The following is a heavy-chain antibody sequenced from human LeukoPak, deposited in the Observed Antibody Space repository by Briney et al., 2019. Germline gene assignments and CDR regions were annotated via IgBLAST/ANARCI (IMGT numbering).Heavy chain of an antibody. CDR2: ISGSGGST. V-gene: IGHV3-23*01. D-gene: IGHD6-13*01. Sequence: AGGSLRLSCAASGFTFSSYGMSWVRQAPGKGLEWVSAISGSGGSTYYADPVKGRFTISRDNSKNTLYLQMNSLRAEDTAVYYCAAGPIAAAGLNWFDPWGQGTLVTVSS. CDR3: AAGPIAAAGLNWFDP. J-gene: IGHJ5*02. CDR1: GFTFSSYG.